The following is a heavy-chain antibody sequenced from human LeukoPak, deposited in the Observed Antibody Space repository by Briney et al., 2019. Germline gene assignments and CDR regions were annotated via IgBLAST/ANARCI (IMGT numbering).Heavy chain of an antibody. CDR3: ARSLDSSGYYCEYYFDY. J-gene: IGHJ4*02. Sequence: GRSLRLSCAASGFTFSSYAMHWVRQAPGKGLEWVAVISYDGSNKYYADSVKGRFTISRDNSKNTLYLQMNSLRAEDTAVYYCARSLDSSGYYCEYYFDYWGQGTLVTVSS. CDR2: ISYDGSNK. V-gene: IGHV3-30-3*01. D-gene: IGHD3-22*01. CDR1: GFTFSSYA.